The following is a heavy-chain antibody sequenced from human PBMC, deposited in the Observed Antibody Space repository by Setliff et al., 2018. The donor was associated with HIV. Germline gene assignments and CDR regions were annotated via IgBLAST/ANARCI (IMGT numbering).Heavy chain of an antibody. J-gene: IGHJ3*02. CDR2: IIPIFGTA. Sequence: GASVKVSCKASGGTFSSYAISWVRQAPGQGLEWMGGIIPIFGTANYAQKFQGRVTITTDESTSTAYMELSSLRSDDTAVYYCARVSGSYFTRAAFDIWGQGTMVTVSS. V-gene: IGHV1-69*05. CDR3: ARVSGSYFTRAAFDI. D-gene: IGHD1-26*01. CDR1: GGTFSSYA.